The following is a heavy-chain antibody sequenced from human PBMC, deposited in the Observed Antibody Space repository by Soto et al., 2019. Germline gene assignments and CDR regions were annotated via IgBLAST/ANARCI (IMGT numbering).Heavy chain of an antibody. CDR1: GFTFSSYA. J-gene: IGHJ4*02. D-gene: IGHD1-26*01. CDR2: ISDSGGST. V-gene: IGHV3-23*01. Sequence: EVQLLESGGGLVQPGGSLRLSCAASGFTFSSYAMSWVRQAPGKGLEWVSAISDSGGSTYYADSVKGRFTISRDNSKRTRYLQVNSLGAEDTAVYYCAKDRGGSYYHFDYWGQGTLVTVST. CDR3: AKDRGGSYYHFDY.